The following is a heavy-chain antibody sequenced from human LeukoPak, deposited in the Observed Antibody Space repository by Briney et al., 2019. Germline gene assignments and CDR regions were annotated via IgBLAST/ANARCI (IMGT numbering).Heavy chain of an antibody. V-gene: IGHV4-39*01. J-gene: IGHJ4*02. D-gene: IGHD3-10*01. CDR1: GGSISSSGYY. Sequence: PSETLSLTCTVFGGSISSSGYYWGWIRQPPGKGLEWIGSIYYSGTTYYNPSLKSRVTISVDTSKSQFSLKLSSVTAADTAIYYCARQKGNFDYWGQGTLVTVSS. CDR2: IYYSGTT. CDR3: ARQKGNFDY.